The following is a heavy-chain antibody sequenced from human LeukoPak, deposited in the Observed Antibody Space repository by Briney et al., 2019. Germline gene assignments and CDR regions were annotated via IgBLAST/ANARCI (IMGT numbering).Heavy chain of an antibody. V-gene: IGHV1-18*01. Sequence: GASVKVSCKASGYTFNTYGISWVRQAPGQGLEWMRWSSTYSDYADYGTKAQGRVTMTTDTSTSTAYMELSSLNSDDTAIYYCARDGARGAVAGNSAFDFWGQGTMVTVSS. D-gene: IGHD6-19*01. CDR3: ARDGARGAVAGNSAFDF. CDR2: SSTYSDYA. CDR1: GYTFNTYG. J-gene: IGHJ3*01.